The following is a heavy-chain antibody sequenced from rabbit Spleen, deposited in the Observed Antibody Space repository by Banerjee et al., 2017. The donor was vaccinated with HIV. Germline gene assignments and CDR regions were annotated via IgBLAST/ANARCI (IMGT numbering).Heavy chain of an antibody. CDR2: ISGGSSGST. V-gene: IGHV1S40*01. D-gene: IGHD4-1*01. J-gene: IGHJ3*01. CDR1: GFTLSSSYW. CDR3: ARAIVPWLGLTRLDL. Sequence: QSLEESGGDLVKPGTSLTLTCTASGFTLSSSYWIWWVRQAPGKGLEWIACISGGSSGSTGYASWVNGRFTISKTSSTTVTLQMTSLTAADTATYFCARAIVPWLGLTRLDLWGQGTLVTVS.